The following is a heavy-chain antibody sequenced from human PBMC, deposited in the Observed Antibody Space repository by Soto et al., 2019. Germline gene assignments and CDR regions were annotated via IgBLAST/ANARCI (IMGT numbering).Heavy chain of an antibody. Sequence: GGSLRLSCAASGFTFSSYSMHWVRQAPGKRLEWVSSISSSGSYKYYADSVKGRFTISRDNSKNSLYLQMNSLRAEDTAVYYCARDSRVIPYCSSTSCYEYNWFDPWGQGTLVTVSS. CDR3: ARDSRVIPYCSSTSCYEYNWFDP. V-gene: IGHV3-21*01. CDR1: GFTFSSYS. D-gene: IGHD2-2*01. CDR2: ISSSGSYK. J-gene: IGHJ5*02.